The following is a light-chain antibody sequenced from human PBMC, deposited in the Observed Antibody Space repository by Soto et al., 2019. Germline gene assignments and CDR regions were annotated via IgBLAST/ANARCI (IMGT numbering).Light chain of an antibody. CDR3: QSYDSSLSGSNV. CDR2: GNS. CDR1: SSNIGAGYD. J-gene: IGLJ1*01. V-gene: IGLV1-40*01. Sequence: QSALTQPPSVSGAPGQRVTISCTGSSSNIGAGYDVHWYQQLPGTAPKLLIYGNSNRPSGAPDRFSGSKSGTSASLAITGLQAEDEADYYCQSYDSSLSGSNVFGTGTKLTVL.